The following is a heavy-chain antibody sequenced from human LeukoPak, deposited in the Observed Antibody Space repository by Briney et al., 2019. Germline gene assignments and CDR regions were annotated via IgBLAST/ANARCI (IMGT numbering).Heavy chain of an antibody. Sequence: SETLSLTCAVYGESFSGYYWSWIRQPPGKGLEWIGEINHSGSTNYNPSLKSRVTISVDTSKNQFSLKLSSVTAADTAVYYCARLDEGRGLYWGQGTLVTVSS. D-gene: IGHD3-10*01. CDR1: GESFSGYY. CDR2: INHSGST. J-gene: IGHJ4*02. V-gene: IGHV4-34*01. CDR3: ARLDEGRGLY.